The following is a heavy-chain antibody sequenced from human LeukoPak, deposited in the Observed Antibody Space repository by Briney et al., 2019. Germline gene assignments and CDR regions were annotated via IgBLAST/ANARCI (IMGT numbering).Heavy chain of an antibody. Sequence: GGSLRLSCAASGFTLSSYWMTWVRQAPGKGLEWVANIKQDGSEKNYVDSVKGRFTISRDNAKNSLYLQMNSLRAEGTAVYYCARDDGGFSSIWYDALDIWGQGTRVTVSS. CDR1: GFTLSSYW. J-gene: IGHJ3*02. V-gene: IGHV3-7*01. D-gene: IGHD6-13*01. CDR3: ARDDGGFSSIWYDALDI. CDR2: IKQDGSEK.